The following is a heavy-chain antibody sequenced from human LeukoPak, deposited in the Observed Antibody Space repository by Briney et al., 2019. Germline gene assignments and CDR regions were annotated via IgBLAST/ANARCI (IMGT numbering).Heavy chain of an antibody. Sequence: GGSLRLSCAASGFTLGPFAMHWVRQAPGTGLEWVSLIDKDGRSTYYADSVKGRFTISRDNSKNSLSLQMNSLRTEDTALYYCATWAFYHSLDVWGQGTTVTVSS. J-gene: IGHJ6*02. CDR3: ATWAFYHSLDV. D-gene: IGHD1-26*01. V-gene: IGHV3-43*02. CDR1: GFTLGPFA. CDR2: IDKDGRST.